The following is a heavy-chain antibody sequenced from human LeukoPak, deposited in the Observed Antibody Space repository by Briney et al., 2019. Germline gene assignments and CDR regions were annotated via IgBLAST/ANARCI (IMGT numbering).Heavy chain of an antibody. CDR1: GDSVSSNSVA. CDR2: TYYRSKWCN. D-gene: IGHD2-8*01. Sequence: SQTLSLTCVISGDSVSSNSVAWNWIRQSPSRGLEWLGNTYYRSKWCNDYAASVISRITINPDTSKNQFSLQLNSVTPEDTAVYYCARGVSYSFDYWGQGALLPVSS. CDR3: ARGVSYSFDY. V-gene: IGHV6-1*01. J-gene: IGHJ4*02.